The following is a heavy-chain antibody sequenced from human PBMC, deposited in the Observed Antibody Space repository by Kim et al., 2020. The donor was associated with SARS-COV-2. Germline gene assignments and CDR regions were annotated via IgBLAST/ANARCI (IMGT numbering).Heavy chain of an antibody. J-gene: IGHJ3*02. CDR3: ARSDIVVVVAATRAGGDAFDI. CDR1: GGSISSYY. D-gene: IGHD2-15*01. V-gene: IGHV4-59*01. Sequence: SETLSLTCTVSGGSISSYYWSWIRQPPGKGLEWIGYIYYSGSTHYNPSLKSRVTISVDTSKNQFSLKLSSVTAADTAVYYCARSDIVVVVAATRAGGDAFDIWGQGTMVTVSS. CDR2: IYYSGST.